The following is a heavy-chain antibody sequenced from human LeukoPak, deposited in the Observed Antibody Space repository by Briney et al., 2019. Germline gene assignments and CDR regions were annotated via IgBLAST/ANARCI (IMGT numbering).Heavy chain of an antibody. D-gene: IGHD5-12*01. J-gene: IGHJ4*02. V-gene: IGHV3-30*02. CDR2: IRYDGSNK. Sequence: GGSLRLSCAASGFTFSSYGMHWVRQAPGKGLEWVAFIRYDGSNKYYADSVKGRFTISRDNAKNSLYLQMNSLRAEDTAVYYCARDGYSGYRSFDYWGQGTLVTVSS. CDR3: ARDGYSGYRSFDY. CDR1: GFTFSSYG.